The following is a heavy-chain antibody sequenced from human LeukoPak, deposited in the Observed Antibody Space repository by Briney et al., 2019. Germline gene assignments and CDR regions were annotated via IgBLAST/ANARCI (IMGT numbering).Heavy chain of an antibody. CDR3: SSGHYYMDV. J-gene: IGHJ6*03. Sequence: GGSLRLSCAASGFSFSTYGMSWVRQAPGKGLEWVSVIYSGGSTYYADSVKGRFTISRDNSKNTLYLQMNSLRAEDTAVYYCSSGHYYMDVWGKGTTVTISS. D-gene: IGHD6-6*01. CDR1: GFSFSTYG. CDR2: IYSGGST. V-gene: IGHV3-66*01.